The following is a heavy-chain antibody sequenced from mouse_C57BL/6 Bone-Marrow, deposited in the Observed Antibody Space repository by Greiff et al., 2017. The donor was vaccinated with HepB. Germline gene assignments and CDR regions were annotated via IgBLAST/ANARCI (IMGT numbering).Heavy chain of an antibody. Sequence: VQLKQSGPELVKPGASVKIPCKASGYTFTDYNMDWVKQSHGKSLEWIGDINPNNGGTIYNQKFKGKATLTVDKSSSTAYMELRSLTSEDTAVYYCARRFITTVSYYFDYWGQGTTLTVSS. CDR3: ARRFITTVSYYFDY. CDR2: INPNNGGT. J-gene: IGHJ2*01. CDR1: GYTFTDYN. V-gene: IGHV1-18*01. D-gene: IGHD1-1*01.